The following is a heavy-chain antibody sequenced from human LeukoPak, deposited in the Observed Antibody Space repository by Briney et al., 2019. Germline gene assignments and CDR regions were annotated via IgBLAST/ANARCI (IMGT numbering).Heavy chain of an antibody. CDR3: ARDRSRGYFDP. D-gene: IGHD5-12*01. CDR2: IYHSGST. CDR1: GGSVSNGSYY. J-gene: IGHJ5*02. Sequence: SETLSLTCTVSGGSVSNGSYYWGWIRQPPGKGLEWIGSIYHSGSTYYNPSLKSRVTISVDTSKNQFSLKLRSVTAADTAVYYCARDRSRGYFDPWGQGTLVTVSS. V-gene: IGHV4-39*02.